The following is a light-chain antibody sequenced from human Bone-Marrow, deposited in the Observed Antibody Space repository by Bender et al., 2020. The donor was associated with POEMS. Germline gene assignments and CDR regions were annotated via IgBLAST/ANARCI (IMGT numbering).Light chain of an antibody. V-gene: IGLV2-14*01. Sequence: QSVLTQPPSASGSPGQSITISCTGTSSDVGGYNYVSWYQQHPGKAPKLMIYEGSKRPSGVSNRFSGSKSGNTASLTISGLQAEDEADYYCSSYTSSSTPYVFGTGTKVTV. J-gene: IGLJ1*01. CDR1: SSDVGGYNY. CDR3: SSYTSSSTPYV. CDR2: EGS.